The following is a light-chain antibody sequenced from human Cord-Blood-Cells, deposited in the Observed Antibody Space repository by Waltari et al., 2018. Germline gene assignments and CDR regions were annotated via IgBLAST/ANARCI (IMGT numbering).Light chain of an antibody. CDR2: EGS. V-gene: IGLV2-23*01. CDR3: CSYAGSSTLV. CDR1: SSHVGSSNL. Sequence: QSALTQPATVSGSPGQSITIPCTGTSSHVGSSNLVSWDQQDPGKAPNLMVYEGSKRPSGVSNRVADAKSGHTASLTIAGLQAEDEADYYCCSYAGSSTLVVGGGTKLTVL. J-gene: IGLJ3*02.